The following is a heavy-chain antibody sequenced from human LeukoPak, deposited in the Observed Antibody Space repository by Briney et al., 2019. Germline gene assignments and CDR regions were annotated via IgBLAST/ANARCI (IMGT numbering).Heavy chain of an antibody. Sequence: GGSLRLSCAASGFTFSNYAMTWVRQAPGKGLEWVSGISDSGGSTYYADSVKGRFTISRDNSKNTLYLQMNSLRAEDTAAYYCAKSLSGGGYYFEYWGQGTLVTVPS. CDR2: ISDSGGST. J-gene: IGHJ4*02. CDR3: AKSLSGGGYYFEY. CDR1: GFTFSNYA. V-gene: IGHV3-23*01. D-gene: IGHD3-10*01.